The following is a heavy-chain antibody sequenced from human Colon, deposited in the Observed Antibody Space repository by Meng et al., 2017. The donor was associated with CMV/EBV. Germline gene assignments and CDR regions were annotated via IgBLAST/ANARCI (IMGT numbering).Heavy chain of an antibody. CDR3: ARNENGYGYGRGFFEH. CDR2: ISDNGGST. V-gene: IGHV3-23*01. Sequence: GESLKISCATSGFTFSSYAMNWVRQAPGKGLEWVSVISDNGGSTYYADSVKGRFTISRDNSKNTLYLQMNSLRSEDTAVYYCARNENGYGYGRGFFEHWGQGALVTVSS. D-gene: IGHD5-18*01. J-gene: IGHJ4*02. CDR1: GFTFSSYA.